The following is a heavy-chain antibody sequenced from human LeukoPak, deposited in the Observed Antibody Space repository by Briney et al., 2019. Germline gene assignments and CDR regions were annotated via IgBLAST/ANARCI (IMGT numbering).Heavy chain of an antibody. CDR1: GFTFSSYA. CDR3: AKDTYYDSSGYYPGYFDY. CDR2: ISGSGGST. D-gene: IGHD3-22*01. J-gene: IGHJ4*02. V-gene: IGHV3-23*01. Sequence: GGSLRLSCAASGFTFSSYAMSWVRQAPGKGLEWVSAISGSGGSTYYADSVKGRFTISRDNSKNTLYLQMNSLRAEDTAVYYCAKDTYYDSSGYYPGYFDYWGQGTLVTVSS.